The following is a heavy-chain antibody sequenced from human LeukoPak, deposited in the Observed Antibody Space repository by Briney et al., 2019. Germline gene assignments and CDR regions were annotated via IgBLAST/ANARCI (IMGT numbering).Heavy chain of an antibody. D-gene: IGHD3-22*01. J-gene: IGHJ3*02. V-gene: IGHV3-33*06. Sequence: GGSLRLSCAASGFTFSNYGIHWVRQAPGKGLEWVAVIWSDGSNRYYADSVKGRFTISRDNSKNTLYLQMNSLRAEDTAVYYCAKDLSAYYYDSSGYSYDAFDIWGQGTMVTVSS. CDR2: IWSDGSNR. CDR3: AKDLSAYYYDSSGYSYDAFDI. CDR1: GFTFSNYG.